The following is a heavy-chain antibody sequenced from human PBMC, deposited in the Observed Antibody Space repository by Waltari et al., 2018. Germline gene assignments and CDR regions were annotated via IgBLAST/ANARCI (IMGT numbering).Heavy chain of an antibody. J-gene: IGHJ4*02. Sequence: EVQLVESGGGLVKPGGSLRLSCAASGFTFSSFTMNWVRQPPGKGLEWVSSISYSSSYIYYADSVKGRFTISRDNAKNSLYLQMNSLRAEDTAVYYCARDWGSWESRDYWGQGTLVTVSS. CDR3: ARDWGSWESRDY. CDR1: GFTFSSFT. CDR2: ISYSSSYI. V-gene: IGHV3-21*01. D-gene: IGHD6-13*01.